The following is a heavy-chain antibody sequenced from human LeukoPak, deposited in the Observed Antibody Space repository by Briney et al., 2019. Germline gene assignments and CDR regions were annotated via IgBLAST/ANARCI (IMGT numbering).Heavy chain of an antibody. CDR3: ARGPRPYSGSYYAPGYFDY. J-gene: IGHJ4*02. V-gene: IGHV4-59*01. CDR1: GGSISSYY. Sequence: PSETLSLTCTVSGGSISSYYWSWIRQPPGKGLEWIGYIYYSGSTNYNPSLKSRVTISVDTSKIQSSLELSSVTAADTAVYFCARGPRPYSGSYYAPGYFDYWGQGALVTVSS. CDR2: IYYSGST. D-gene: IGHD1-26*01.